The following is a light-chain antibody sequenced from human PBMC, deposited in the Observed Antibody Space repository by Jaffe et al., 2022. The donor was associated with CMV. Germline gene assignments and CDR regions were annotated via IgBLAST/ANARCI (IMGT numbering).Light chain of an antibody. Sequence: DVQLTQSPSFLSASVGDRVTITCRASQGIASSLAWYQQKPGKAPNLLIYAASTLQSGVPSRFSGSGSETEFTLTISSLQPEDFATYYCQQLSTYPRTFGQGTKVEIK. CDR1: QGIASS. CDR2: AAS. V-gene: IGKV1-9*01. J-gene: IGKJ1*01. CDR3: QQLSTYPRT.